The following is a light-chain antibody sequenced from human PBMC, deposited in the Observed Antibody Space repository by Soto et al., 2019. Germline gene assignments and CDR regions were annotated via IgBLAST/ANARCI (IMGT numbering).Light chain of an antibody. CDR3: QQRSNWPLT. Sequence: EIVLTQSPATLSLSPGERATISCRASQSVSSYLAWYQPKPGQAPRLLIYDASNRATGIPARFSGSGSGTDFTLTISSLEPEDFAVYYCQQRSNWPLTFGGGTKVEIK. J-gene: IGKJ4*01. CDR2: DAS. V-gene: IGKV3-11*01. CDR1: QSVSSY.